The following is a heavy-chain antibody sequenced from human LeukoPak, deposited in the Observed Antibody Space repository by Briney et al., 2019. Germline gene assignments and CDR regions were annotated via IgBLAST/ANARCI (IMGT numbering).Heavy chain of an antibody. Sequence: ASVKVSCKASGGTFSSYAISWVRQAPGQGLEWMGWISPYNGNTNYAQKLQGRVTMTTDASTSTVYMELRTLISDDTAVYYCARRSLDYWGQGTLVTVSS. V-gene: IGHV1-18*01. CDR2: ISPYNGNT. CDR1: GGTFSSYA. CDR3: ARRSLDY. J-gene: IGHJ4*02.